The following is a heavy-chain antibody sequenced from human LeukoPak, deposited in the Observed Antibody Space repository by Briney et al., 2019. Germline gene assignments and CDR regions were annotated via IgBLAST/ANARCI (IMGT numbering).Heavy chain of an antibody. V-gene: IGHV3-48*01. J-gene: IGHJ4*02. CDR3: ARDHNYAFDN. D-gene: IGHD1-1*01. Sequence: GGSLRLSCTASGFSFIEYSMNSVRQVPGKWLEWISYIGIDSGNTKYAESVSGRFTISAEKAKNSLYLQMNRLRVEDPAVYYCARDHNYAFDNWGQGTLVSVAS. CDR2: IGIDSGNT. CDR1: GFSFIEYS.